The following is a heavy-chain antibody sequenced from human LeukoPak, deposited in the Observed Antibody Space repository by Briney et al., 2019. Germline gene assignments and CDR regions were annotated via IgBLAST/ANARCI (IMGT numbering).Heavy chain of an antibody. J-gene: IGHJ4*02. V-gene: IGHV3-74*01. CDR3: ARGPMDGADY. CDR2: INSDGSST. Sequence: PGGSLRLSCAAYGFTFSSYWMHWVRQARGKGVVWVSRINSDGSSTSYADSVKGRFTISRDNAKNTLYLQMNSLRAEDTAVYYCARGPMDGADYWGQGTLVTVSS. CDR1: GFTFSSYW. D-gene: IGHD1-26*01.